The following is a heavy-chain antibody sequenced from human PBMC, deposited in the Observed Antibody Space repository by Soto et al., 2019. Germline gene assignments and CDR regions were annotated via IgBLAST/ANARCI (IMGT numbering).Heavy chain of an antibody. V-gene: IGHV4-39*02. Sequence: LSLTCNVSGDSMTSPPYYWGWIRQPPGKGLEWIGTVYYSGATYYNPSLRGRLTVSADTSKNYFSLRLTSVTAADTAVYYCAQHDDWFDPWGQGILVTVSS. J-gene: IGHJ5*02. CDR1: GDSMTSPPYY. CDR3: AQHDDWFDP. D-gene: IGHD3-16*01. CDR2: VYYSGAT.